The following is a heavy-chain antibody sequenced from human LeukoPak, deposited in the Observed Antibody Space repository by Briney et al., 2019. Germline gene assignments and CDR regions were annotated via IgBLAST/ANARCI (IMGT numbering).Heavy chain of an antibody. CDR2: INPKSGGT. CDR1: GYTFTSYG. CDR3: ARSPDILTGENFDY. D-gene: IGHD3-9*01. Sequence: ASVKVSCKASGYTFTSYGITWVRQAPGQGLEWMGWINPKSGGTNEAQKFHDRVTMTRDTSIRTAYMEVSRLRSDDTAVYYCARSPDILTGENFDYWGQGTLVTVSS. J-gene: IGHJ4*02. V-gene: IGHV1-2*02.